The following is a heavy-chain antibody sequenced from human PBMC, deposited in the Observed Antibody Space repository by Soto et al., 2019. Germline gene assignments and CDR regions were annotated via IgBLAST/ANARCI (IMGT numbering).Heavy chain of an antibody. Sequence: QVRLQQWGAGLLKPSETLALTCAVHGGSFRGYYWSWIRQPPGKGLAWIGEINHSGGTNYNPSLRRLASISVDASKHQFSLQLSSVTAADTAVYYCARLWSSNDGSGWGQGTLVAVSS. J-gene: IGHJ4*02. V-gene: IGHV4-34*01. CDR3: ARLWSSNDGSG. D-gene: IGHD3-10*01. CDR1: GGSFRGYY. CDR2: INHSGGT.